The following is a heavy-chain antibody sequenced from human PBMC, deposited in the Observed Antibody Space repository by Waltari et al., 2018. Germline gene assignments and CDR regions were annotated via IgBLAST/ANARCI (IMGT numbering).Heavy chain of an antibody. CDR1: GYTFTSYG. J-gene: IGHJ4*02. CDR2: ISPNSGGA. V-gene: IGHV1-2*02. Sequence: QVQLVQSGAEVKKPGASVKVSCKASGYTFTSYGISWVRQAPGQGLEWMGWISPNSGGAPYAQQFQGRVTMTRDTSISTAYMELSGLTSDDTAVYYCAREGRDGSFDYWGQGTVVTVSS. D-gene: IGHD3-10*01. CDR3: AREGRDGSFDY.